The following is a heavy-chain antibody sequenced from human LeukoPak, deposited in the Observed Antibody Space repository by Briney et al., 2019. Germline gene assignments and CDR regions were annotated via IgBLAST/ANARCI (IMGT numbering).Heavy chain of an antibody. J-gene: IGHJ4*02. D-gene: IGHD3-22*01. CDR2: IYPGDSDT. CDR1: GFTFSSYG. Sequence: KTGGSLRLSCAASGFTFSSYGMHWVRQMPGKGLEWMGIIYPGDSDTRYSPSFQGQVTISAGKSISTAYLQWSSLKASDTAMYYCARHTGYYYDSSGYYYNSFDYWGQGTLVTVSS. CDR3: ARHTGYYYDSSGYYYNSFDY. V-gene: IGHV5-51*01.